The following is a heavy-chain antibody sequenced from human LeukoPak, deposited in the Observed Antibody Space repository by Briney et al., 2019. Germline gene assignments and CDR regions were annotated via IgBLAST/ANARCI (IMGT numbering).Heavy chain of an antibody. CDR1: GFTFGDYA. Sequence: GGSLRLSCTASGFTFGDYAMSWVRQVPGKGLEWVSGINWNGDKIDYADSVKGRFTISRDNAENSLFLQMNSLRAEDTAFCYCASDSRSDSSGYAFNIWGQGTLVTVSS. V-gene: IGHV3-20*04. J-gene: IGHJ3*02. CDR2: INWNGDKI. CDR3: ASDSRSDSSGYAFNI. D-gene: IGHD3-22*01.